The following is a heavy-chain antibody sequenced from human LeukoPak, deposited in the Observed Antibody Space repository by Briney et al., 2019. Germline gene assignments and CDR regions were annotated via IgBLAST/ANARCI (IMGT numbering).Heavy chain of an antibody. CDR1: GGSISSYY. Sequence: SSETLSLTCTVSGGSISSYYWSWIRQPAGKGLEWIGRIYTSGSTNYNPSLKSRVTMSVDTSKNQFSLKLSSVTAADTAVYYCARHSRLVQGEGYYYGMDVWGQGTTVTVSS. CDR3: ARHSRLVQGEGYYYGMDV. V-gene: IGHV4-4*07. CDR2: IYTSGST. D-gene: IGHD6-19*01. J-gene: IGHJ6*02.